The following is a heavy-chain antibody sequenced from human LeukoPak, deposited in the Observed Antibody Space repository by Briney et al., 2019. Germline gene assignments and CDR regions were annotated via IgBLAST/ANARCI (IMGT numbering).Heavy chain of an antibody. CDR2: MNSVGSTT. J-gene: IGHJ4*02. V-gene: IGHV3-74*01. CDR3: ARDGIVGAYNSGNDY. CDR1: GFTFSNYL. D-gene: IGHD1-26*01. Sequence: GGSLRLSCAASGFTFSNYLMQWVRQAPRKGLVWVSRMNSVGSTTDYADSVKGRFTISRDNAINTLYLQMNSLRAEDTAVYYCARDGIVGAYNSGNDYWGQGTLVTVSS.